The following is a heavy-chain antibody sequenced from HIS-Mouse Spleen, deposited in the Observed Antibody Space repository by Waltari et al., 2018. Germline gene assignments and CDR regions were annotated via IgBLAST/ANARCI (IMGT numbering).Heavy chain of an antibody. CDR3: ARYHRNNWAIRD. J-gene: IGHJ4*02. CDR2: ISYDGSNK. D-gene: IGHD1-20*01. CDR1: GFTFSSYA. Sequence: QVQLVESGGGVVQPGRSLRLSCAASGFTFSSYALHWVPQAPGKGRGVGAVISYDGSNKSYADSVKGRFPISRDNSKNTLYLQMNSLRAEDTAVYYCARYHRNNWAIRDWGQGTLVTVSS. V-gene: IGHV3-30-3*01.